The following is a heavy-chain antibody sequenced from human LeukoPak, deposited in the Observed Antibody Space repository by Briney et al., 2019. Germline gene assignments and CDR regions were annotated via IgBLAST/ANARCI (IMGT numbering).Heavy chain of an antibody. V-gene: IGHV3-48*01. D-gene: IGHD3-22*01. CDR1: GFTFSTYS. J-gene: IGHJ4*02. CDR2: ISSSSGTI. Sequence: GGSLRLSCAASGFTFSTYSMNWVRQAPGKGLEWVSYISSSSGTIYYADSVKGRFTISRDNAKNSLYLQMNSLRAEDTALYYCVRDRDSSGYYCDWGQGTLVTVSS. CDR3: VRDRDSSGYYCD.